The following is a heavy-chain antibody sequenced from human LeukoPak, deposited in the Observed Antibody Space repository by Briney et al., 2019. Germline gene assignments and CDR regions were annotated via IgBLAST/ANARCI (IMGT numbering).Heavy chain of an antibody. CDR2: ISSSGSSI. V-gene: IGHV3-48*03. Sequence: GGSLRLSCAASGFTFDNYEMNWVRQAPGKGLEWVSYISSSGSSIFYADSVKGRFTISRDNAKNSLYLQMHSLSAEDTAVYYCATKVAGTSHFSYWGHGTRVTVSS. D-gene: IGHD6-19*01. J-gene: IGHJ4*01. CDR3: ATKVAGTSHFSY. CDR1: GFTFDNYE.